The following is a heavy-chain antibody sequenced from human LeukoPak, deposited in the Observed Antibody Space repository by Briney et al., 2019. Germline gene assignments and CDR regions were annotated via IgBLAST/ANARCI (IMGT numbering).Heavy chain of an antibody. CDR1: GGSISSYY. CDR2: INHSGST. V-gene: IGHV4-34*01. J-gene: IGHJ4*02. CDR3: ARGRGSSWYDY. Sequence: SETLSLTCTVSGGSISSYYWSWIRQPPGKGLEWIGEINHSGSTNYNPSLKSRVTISVGTSKNQFSLKLSSVTAADTAVYYCARGRGSSWYDYWGQGTLVTVSS. D-gene: IGHD6-13*01.